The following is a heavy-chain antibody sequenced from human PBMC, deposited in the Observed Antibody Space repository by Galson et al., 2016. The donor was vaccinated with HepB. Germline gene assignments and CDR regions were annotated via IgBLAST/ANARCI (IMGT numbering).Heavy chain of an antibody. J-gene: IGHJ6*04. V-gene: IGHV3-23*01. CDR3: AKDPRDWAHGSFYGMDI. Sequence: SLRLSCAASGITFSSHAMSWVRQAPGKGLEWVSGISGSGGSTSYADSVKGRFTISRDNSENTLHLQMNFLRAEDTAIYYCAKDPRDWAHGSFYGMDIWGKGTTVTVSS. CDR1: GITFSSHA. CDR2: ISGSGGST. D-gene: IGHD2-21*01.